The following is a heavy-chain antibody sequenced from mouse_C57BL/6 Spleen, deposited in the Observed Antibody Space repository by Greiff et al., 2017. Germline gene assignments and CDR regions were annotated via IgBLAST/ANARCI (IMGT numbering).Heavy chain of an antibody. CDR2: IWSGGST. CDR3: AKSFTTVAGTDYFAY. V-gene: IGHV2-4*01. D-gene: IGHD1-1*01. Sequence: QVQLKQSGPGLVQPSQSLSITCTVSGFSLTSYGVHWVRQPPGKGLEWLGVIWSGGSTDYNAAFISRLSISKDNSKSQVFFKMNSLQADDTAIYDLAKSFTTVAGTDYFAYWGQGTTLTVSS. CDR1: GFSLTSYG. J-gene: IGHJ2*01.